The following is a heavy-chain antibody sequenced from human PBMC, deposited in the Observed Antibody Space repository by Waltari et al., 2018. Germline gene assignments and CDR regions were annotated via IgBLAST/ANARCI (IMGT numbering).Heavy chain of an antibody. CDR3: VRRSGRGELRGDT. D-gene: IGHD3-10*01. V-gene: IGHV3-21*02. CDR1: GFSFSSHS. J-gene: IGHJ4*02. CDR2: STKISDRI. Sequence: DVLLVESGGSLVKPGGSLRLSGVGSGFSFSSHSRYWVRQRPGKWLEWVSSSTKISDRIHYAVSVKGRFTVSRDNANNSLTLAMNNLGVEDTAVYYCVRRSGRGELRGDTWGQGTHVTVSS.